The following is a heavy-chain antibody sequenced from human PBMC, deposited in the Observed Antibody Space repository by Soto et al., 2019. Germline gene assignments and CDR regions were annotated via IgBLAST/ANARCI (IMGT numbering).Heavy chain of an antibody. CDR2: IYWDDDK. D-gene: IGHD3-3*01. CDR1: GFSLSTSGVG. CDR3: AHSSYDFWSGFTFWFDP. J-gene: IGHJ5*02. V-gene: IGHV2-5*02. Sequence: EAGPTLVNPTQTLTLTCTFSGFSLSTSGVGVGWIRQPPGKALEWLALIYWDDDKRYSPSLKSRLTITKDTSKNQVVLTMTNMDPVDTATYYCAHSSYDFWSGFTFWFDPWGQGTLVTVSS.